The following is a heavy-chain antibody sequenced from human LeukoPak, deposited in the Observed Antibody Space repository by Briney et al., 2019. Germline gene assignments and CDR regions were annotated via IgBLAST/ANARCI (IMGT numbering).Heavy chain of an antibody. CDR2: ITPSSSTI. D-gene: IGHD3-9*01. Sequence: SGGSLRLSCAASGFTFSTYSMNWVRQAPGKGLEWISYITPSSSTIYYADSVRGRFTISRDNTKNFVYLQMNSLKIEDTALYYCVKEGHYNGAFDYWGRGTQVTVSS. J-gene: IGHJ4*02. V-gene: IGHV3-48*04. CDR3: VKEGHYNGAFDY. CDR1: GFTFSTYS.